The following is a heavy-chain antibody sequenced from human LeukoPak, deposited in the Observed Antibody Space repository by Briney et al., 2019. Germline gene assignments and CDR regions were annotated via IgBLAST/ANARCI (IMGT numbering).Heavy chain of an antibody. CDR1: GFTFSSYA. CDR3: AKDTDYCSSTSCYAVPSPMDV. CDR2: ISYDGSNK. J-gene: IGHJ6*02. Sequence: GGSLRLSCAASGFTFSSYAMHWVRQAPGKGLEWVAVISYDGSNKYYADSVKGRFTISRDNSKNTLYLQMNSLRAEDTAVYYCAKDTDYCSSTSCYAVPSPMDVWGQGTTVTVSS. V-gene: IGHV3-30-3*01. D-gene: IGHD2-2*01.